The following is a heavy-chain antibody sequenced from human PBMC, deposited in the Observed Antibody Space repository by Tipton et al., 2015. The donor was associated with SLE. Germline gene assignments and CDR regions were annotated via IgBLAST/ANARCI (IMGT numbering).Heavy chain of an antibody. D-gene: IGHD3-10*01. CDR2: ISSSGSTI. Sequence: GSLRLSCAASGFTFSSYEMNWVRQAPGKGLEWVSYISSSGSTIYYADSVKGRFTISRDNAKNSLYLQMNSLRAEDTALYYCAKDSMVQAQQYFQHWGQGTLVTVSS. CDR3: AKDSMVQAQQYFQH. CDR1: GFTFSSYE. J-gene: IGHJ1*01. V-gene: IGHV3-48*03.